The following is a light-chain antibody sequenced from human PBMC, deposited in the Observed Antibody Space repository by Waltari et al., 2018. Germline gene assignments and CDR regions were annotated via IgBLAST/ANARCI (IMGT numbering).Light chain of an antibody. CDR3: ATWDDSLSGVV. V-gene: IGLV1-47*01. J-gene: IGLJ2*01. Sequence: QSVLTQPPSASGPPGQRVPITCSGSSSNIGGNYVYWYQQLPGTAPKLLIYRNYRRPSGVPDRFSGSKSGTSASLAISGLRSEDEADYFCATWDDSLSGVVFGGGTKVTVL. CDR2: RNY. CDR1: SSNIGGNY.